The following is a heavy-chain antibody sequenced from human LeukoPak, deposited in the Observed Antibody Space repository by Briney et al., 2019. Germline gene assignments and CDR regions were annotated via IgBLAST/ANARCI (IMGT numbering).Heavy chain of an antibody. J-gene: IGHJ4*02. CDR2: IKEDGSDK. Sequence: GGSLRLSCEATGFIFGDYWMAWVRQAPGKGLEWVANIKEDGSDKNYVESMKGRFIISRDNAKNSVYLQMNSLRVEDTAVYYCARDRGRNSFDYWGQGTSVSVSS. V-gene: IGHV3-7*01. CDR1: GFIFGDYW. D-gene: IGHD1-14*01. CDR3: ARDRGRNSFDY.